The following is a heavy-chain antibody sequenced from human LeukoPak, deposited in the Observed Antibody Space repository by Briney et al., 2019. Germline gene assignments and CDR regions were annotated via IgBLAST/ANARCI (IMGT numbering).Heavy chain of an antibody. D-gene: IGHD1-26*01. J-gene: IGHJ4*02. CDR3: ARVLTGGGSYYYSFAY. CDR2: ISAYNGNT. CDR1: GYTFTSYG. V-gene: IGHV1-18*01. Sequence: GASVKVSCKASGYTFTSYGISWVRQAPGQGLEWMGWISAYNGNTNCAQKFQGRVTVTTDTSTSTAYMELRSLRSDDTAVYYCARVLTGGGSYYYSFAYWGQGTLVTVSS.